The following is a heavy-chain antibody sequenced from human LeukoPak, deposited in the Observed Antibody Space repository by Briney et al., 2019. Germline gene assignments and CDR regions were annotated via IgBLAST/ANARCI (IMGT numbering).Heavy chain of an antibody. J-gene: IGHJ4*02. CDR2: IYSGGRT. CDR3: ARDMSLLWFGDPFDY. Sequence: AGGSLRLSCAASGFTVSSKYMSWVRQAPGKGLEWVSVIYSGGRTYYADSVKGRFTISRDNSKNTLYLQMNSLRAEDTAVYYCARDMSLLWFGDPFDYWGQGALVTVSS. D-gene: IGHD3-10*01. V-gene: IGHV3-66*01. CDR1: GFTVSSKY.